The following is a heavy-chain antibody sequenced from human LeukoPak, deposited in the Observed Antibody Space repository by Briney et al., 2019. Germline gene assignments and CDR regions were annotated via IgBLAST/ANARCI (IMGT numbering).Heavy chain of an antibody. D-gene: IGHD5-12*01. Sequence: ASVKVSCKASGGTFSSYAISWVRQAPGQGLEWMGGIIPIFGTANYAQKFQGRVTITADEPTSTAYMELSSPRSEDTAVYYCAREGVGYSGYDYRHDAFDIWGQGTMVTVSS. CDR3: AREGVGYSGYDYRHDAFDI. CDR2: IIPIFGTA. V-gene: IGHV1-69*13. CDR1: GGTFSSYA. J-gene: IGHJ3*02.